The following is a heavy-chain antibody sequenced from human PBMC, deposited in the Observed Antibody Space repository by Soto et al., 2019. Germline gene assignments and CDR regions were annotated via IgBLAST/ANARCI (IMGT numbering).Heavy chain of an antibody. D-gene: IGHD7-27*01. CDR3: AHRRSGNWDFDY. Sequence: QITLKESGPTLVKPTQTLTLTCTFSGFSLSTSGVGVGWIRQPPGKALQWLALIYWDDDKRYSPSLKSRLTITKDTSKNQVVLTMTNMDPVDTATYDCAHRRSGNWDFDYWGQGTLVTVSS. J-gene: IGHJ4*02. CDR2: IYWDDDK. CDR1: GFSLSTSGVG. V-gene: IGHV2-5*02.